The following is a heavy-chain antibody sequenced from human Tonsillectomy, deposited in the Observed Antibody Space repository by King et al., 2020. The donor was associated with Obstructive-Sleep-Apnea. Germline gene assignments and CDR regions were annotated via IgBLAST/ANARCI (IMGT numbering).Heavy chain of an antibody. J-gene: IGHJ4*02. CDR3: ATQKYYYDSSGTLYYFDY. Sequence: VQLVESGGGLVQPGGSLRLSCAASGFTFSSYAMSWVRQAPGKGLEWVSAISGSGGSTFYADSVKGRFTISRDTSKNTLYLQMNSRRAEDTAVYYCATQKYYYDSSGTLYYFDYWGQGTLVTVSS. D-gene: IGHD3-22*01. V-gene: IGHV3-23*04. CDR1: GFTFSSYA. CDR2: ISGSGGST.